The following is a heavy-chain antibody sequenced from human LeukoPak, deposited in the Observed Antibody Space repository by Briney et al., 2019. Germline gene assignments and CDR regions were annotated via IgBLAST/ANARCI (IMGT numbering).Heavy chain of an antibody. J-gene: IGHJ4*02. CDR2: IYYSGST. D-gene: IGHD2-15*01. CDR3: ARRICSGGSCYAFDY. Sequence: SQTLSLTCTVSGGSISSGGYYWSWIRQHPGKGLEWIGYIYYSGSTYYNPSLKSRVTISVDTSKNQFSLKLSSVTAADTAVYYSARRICSGGSCYAFDYWGQGTLVTVSS. CDR1: GGSISSGGYY. V-gene: IGHV4-31*03.